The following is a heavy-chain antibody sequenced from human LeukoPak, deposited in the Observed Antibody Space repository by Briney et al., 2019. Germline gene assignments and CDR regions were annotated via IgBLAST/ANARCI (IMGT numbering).Heavy chain of an antibody. CDR3: ARKAVGPTSNYFDY. V-gene: IGHV4-34*01. CDR2: INHSGNS. D-gene: IGHD1-26*01. CDR1: GGSFSGNY. Sequence: SETLSLTCAVYGGSFSGNYWIWIRQPPGKGLEWIGEINHSGNSNYNPSLKSRVTMSVDTSKNQISLKLSSVTAADTAIYYCARKAVGPTSNYFDYWSQGTXVXVSS. J-gene: IGHJ4*02.